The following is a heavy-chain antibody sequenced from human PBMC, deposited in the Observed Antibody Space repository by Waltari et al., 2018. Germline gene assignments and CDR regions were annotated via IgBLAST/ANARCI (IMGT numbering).Heavy chain of an antibody. CDR1: GFTSVTHA. CDR2: ISVSDAT. J-gene: IGHJ1*01. D-gene: IGHD1-20*01. Sequence: EVQVLESGGGLVQPGGSLRLSCQASGFTSVTHAINWVRQAPGKVLEWVSSISVSDATYYADSVKGRFTISRDYSDNTVYLQMDSLRADDTALYFCATPFYNWDDPLHSWGQGTPVTVSS. V-gene: IGHV3-23*01. CDR3: ATPFYNWDDPLHS.